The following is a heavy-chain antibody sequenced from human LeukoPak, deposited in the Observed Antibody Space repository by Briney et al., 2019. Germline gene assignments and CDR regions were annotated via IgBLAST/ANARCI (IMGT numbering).Heavy chain of an antibody. V-gene: IGHV1-18*01. D-gene: IGHD1-1*01. J-gene: IGHJ4*02. CDR2: SSVYNGNT. CDR1: GYTFMSYG. CDR3: AKGRRVAADDHFDY. Sequence: ASVKVSCKASGYTFMSYGLHWLRQAPGQGLEWMGWSSVYNGNTEYAQKFQGRVTMTTDTTTSTAYMELRTLISDDTAVYYCAKGRRVAADDHFDYWGQGTLVTVSS.